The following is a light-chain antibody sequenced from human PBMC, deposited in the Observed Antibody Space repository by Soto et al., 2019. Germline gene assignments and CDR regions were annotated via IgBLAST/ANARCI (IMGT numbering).Light chain of an antibody. CDR3: HQYGISPRT. J-gene: IGKJ1*01. Sequence: EIVLTQSPGTLSLSPGERATLSCRASRSVSSSDLAWYQQKPGQAPRLLIYAASSRATGIPDRFSGGGSGTAFTLTISRLEPEDFAVYYCHQYGISPRTFGQGTKVDIK. CDR1: RSVSSSD. CDR2: AAS. V-gene: IGKV3-20*01.